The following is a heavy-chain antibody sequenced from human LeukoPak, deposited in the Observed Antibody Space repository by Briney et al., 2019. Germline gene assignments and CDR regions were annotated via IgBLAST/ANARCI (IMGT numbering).Heavy chain of an antibody. CDR2: LSDYSGSTNT. J-gene: IGHJ5*02. Sequence: ASVKVSCKTSGYTFTTFGISWVRQAPGQGLEWMGWLSDYSGSTNTKYAQMLQDRVTMTTDTSTSTAYMELRSLRSDDTAVYYCARDPYDSSGYRLYNWFDPWGQGTLVTVSS. D-gene: IGHD3-22*01. CDR1: GYTFTTFG. V-gene: IGHV1-18*04. CDR3: ARDPYDSSGYRLYNWFDP.